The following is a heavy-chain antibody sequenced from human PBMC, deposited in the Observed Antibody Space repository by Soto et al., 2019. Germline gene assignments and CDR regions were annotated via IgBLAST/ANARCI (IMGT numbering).Heavy chain of an antibody. Sequence: QITLNESGPTVVKPAETLTLTCTFSGFSLTTSGVGVGWIRQSPGKAPEWLALIYWDDDKRYSASLKSRLTIPKATSKYQVVLTMASVDTAYTDTSYCAHRILRTVFGLVTTTAIYFDFWGQGAPVVVSS. J-gene: IGHJ4*02. CDR2: IYWDDDK. D-gene: IGHD3-3*01. CDR1: GFSLTTSGVG. CDR3: AHRILRTVFGLVTTTAIYFDF. V-gene: IGHV2-5*02.